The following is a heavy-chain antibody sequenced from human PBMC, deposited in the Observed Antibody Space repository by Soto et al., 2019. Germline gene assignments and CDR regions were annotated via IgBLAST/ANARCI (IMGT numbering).Heavy chain of an antibody. CDR3: ATLGRRYCTNGVCYFSSGFDP. D-gene: IGHD2-8*01. J-gene: IGHJ5*02. Sequence: ASVKVSCKVSGYTLTELSMHWVRQAPGKGLEWMGGFDPEDGETIYAQKFQGRVTMTEDTSTDTAYMELSSLRSEDTAVYYCATLGRRYCTNGVCYFSSGFDPWGQGTLVTVSS. CDR1: GYTLTELS. V-gene: IGHV1-24*01. CDR2: FDPEDGET.